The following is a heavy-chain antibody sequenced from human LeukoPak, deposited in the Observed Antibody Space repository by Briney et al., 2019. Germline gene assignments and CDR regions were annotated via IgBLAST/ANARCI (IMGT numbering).Heavy chain of an antibody. J-gene: IGHJ4*02. D-gene: IGHD3-3*01. CDR3: VEADFWSGYYYDY. V-gene: IGHV4-38-2*02. Sequence: SETLSLTCTVSGYSISSGYYWGWIRQPPGKGLEWIGSIYHSGSTYYIPSLKSRVTISVDTSKNQFSLKLSSVTAADTAVYYCVEADFWSGYYYDYWGQGTLVTVSS. CDR1: GYSISSGYY. CDR2: IYHSGST.